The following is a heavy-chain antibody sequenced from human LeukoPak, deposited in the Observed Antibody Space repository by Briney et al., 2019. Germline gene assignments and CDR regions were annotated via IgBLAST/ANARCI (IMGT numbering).Heavy chain of an antibody. CDR1: GFTFSTYA. V-gene: IGHV3-23*01. Sequence: GGSLRLSCAAPGFTFSTYAMSWVRQAPGKGLEWVSGISTSGGRTFYADSVKGRFTLPRDNSKNTLYLQMNSLRAEDTAVYYCAKTSGSYWNYFDYWGQGTLVTVSS. CDR3: AKTSGSYWNYFDY. CDR2: ISTSGGRT. J-gene: IGHJ4*02. D-gene: IGHD1-26*01.